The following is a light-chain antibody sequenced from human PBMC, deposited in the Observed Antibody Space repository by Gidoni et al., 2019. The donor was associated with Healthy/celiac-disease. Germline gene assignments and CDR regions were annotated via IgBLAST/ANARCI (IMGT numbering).Light chain of an antibody. J-gene: IGLJ2*01. CDR1: KLGDKY. Sequence: SSELTQPPSVSVSPGQTASITCSGDKLGDKYACWYQQKPGQSPVLVIYQDDKRPSGIPERFSGSNSGNTATLTISGTKAMDEADYYCQAWDSSTAVFGGGTKLTVL. CDR2: QDD. V-gene: IGLV3-1*01. CDR3: QAWDSSTAV.